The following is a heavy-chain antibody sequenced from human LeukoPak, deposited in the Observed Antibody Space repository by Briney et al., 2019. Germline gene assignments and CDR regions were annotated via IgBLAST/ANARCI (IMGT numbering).Heavy chain of an antibody. D-gene: IGHD5-12*01. J-gene: IGHJ4*02. CDR3: ARGGWLRFRGTFDY. CDR2: INHSGST. Sequence: PSETLSLTYAVYGGPFRGYYWSWIRQPPGEGLEWIGEINHSGSTNHNPSLKSRVTISVDTSKNQFSLKLSSVTAADTAVYYCARGGWLRFRGTFDYWGQGTLVTVSS. V-gene: IGHV4-34*01. CDR1: GGPFRGYY.